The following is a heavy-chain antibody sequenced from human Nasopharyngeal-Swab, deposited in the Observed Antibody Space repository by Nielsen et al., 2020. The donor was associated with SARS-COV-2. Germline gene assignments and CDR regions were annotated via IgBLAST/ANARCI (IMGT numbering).Heavy chain of an antibody. D-gene: IGHD6-13*01. CDR3: ANRRGSSWHPYCFDF. J-gene: IGHJ4*02. Sequence: GESLKISCAASGFSGFTFSSYDMTWVRQAPGKGLECVSTISGSGGTTNYADSVKGRFTISRDNSENTLYLQMNSLRAEDTAIYYCANRRGSSWHPYCFDFWGQGTLVTVSS. CDR2: ISGSGGTT. CDR1: GFSGFTFSSYD. V-gene: IGHV3-23*01.